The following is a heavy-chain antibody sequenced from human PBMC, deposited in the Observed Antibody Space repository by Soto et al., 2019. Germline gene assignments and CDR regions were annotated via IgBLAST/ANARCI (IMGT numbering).Heavy chain of an antibody. CDR2: INPSGGST. V-gene: IGHV1-46*01. J-gene: IGHJ4*02. CDR3: ARRIRVDYDFWSGKTYHYYFDY. CDR1: GYTFTSYY. Sequence: VKVSCKASGYTFTSYYMHWVRQAPGQGLEWMGIINPSGGSTSYAQKFQGRVTMTRDTSTSTVYMELSSLRSEDTAVYYCARRIRVDYDFWSGKTYHYYFDYWGQGTLVTVSS. D-gene: IGHD3-3*01.